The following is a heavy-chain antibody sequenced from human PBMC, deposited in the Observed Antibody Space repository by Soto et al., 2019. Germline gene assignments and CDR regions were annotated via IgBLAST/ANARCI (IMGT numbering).Heavy chain of an antibody. D-gene: IGHD3-22*01. Sequence: EVQLLVSGGGLVQPGGSLRLSCAASGFTFRNYAMSWVRQAPGKGLEWVTGISGSGRNTYYADSVRGRFTISRDNSKNTVHLQVNSLRAEDTAEYYCATRSGSSGNSGAFDFWGQGSLVTVSS. CDR3: ATRSGSSGNSGAFDF. J-gene: IGHJ4*02. V-gene: IGHV3-23*01. CDR1: GFTFRNYA. CDR2: ISGSGRNT.